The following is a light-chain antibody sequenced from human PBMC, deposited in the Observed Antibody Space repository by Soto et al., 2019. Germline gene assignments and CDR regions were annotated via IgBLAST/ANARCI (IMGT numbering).Light chain of an antibody. CDR3: QYYGSSTGFA. V-gene: IGKV3-20*01. Sequence: EIVLTQSPGTLSLSAGERATLSCRASQSVASSALVWYQHKPGQAPRLLIFGASNRATGIPDRFSGSGSGTDFTLTITRLEPEDFVVYYCQYYGSSTGFAFGPGTRVDI. CDR1: QSVASSA. J-gene: IGKJ3*01. CDR2: GAS.